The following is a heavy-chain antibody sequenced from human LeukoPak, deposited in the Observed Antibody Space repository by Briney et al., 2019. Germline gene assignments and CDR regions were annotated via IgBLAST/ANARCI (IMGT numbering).Heavy chain of an antibody. CDR3: AKDVGTIIAVAGTIDY. Sequence: PGGSLRLSCAASGFTFSSYAMSWVRQAPGKGLEWVSAISGSGGSTYYADSVKGRFTISRDNSKNTLYLQMNSLSAEDKAVYYCAKDVGTIIAVAGTIDYWGQGTLVSVSS. CDR2: ISGSGGST. CDR1: GFTFSSYA. J-gene: IGHJ4*02. D-gene: IGHD6-19*01. V-gene: IGHV3-23*01.